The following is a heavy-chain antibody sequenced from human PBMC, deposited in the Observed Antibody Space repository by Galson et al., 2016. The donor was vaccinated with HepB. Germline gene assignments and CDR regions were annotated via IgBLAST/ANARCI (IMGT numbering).Heavy chain of an antibody. CDR3: ARDHISGRGPFFDY. Sequence: SLRLSCAASGFTFSRSWMTWVRQAPGRGLEWLANIKEDGSSTNHVGSVKGRFTISRDNAKTSLYLQMNSLRAEDTAVYYCARDHISGRGPFFDYWGQGIPVTVSS. CDR1: GFTFSRSW. D-gene: IGHD5-12*01. J-gene: IGHJ4*02. V-gene: IGHV3-7*03. CDR2: IKEDGSST.